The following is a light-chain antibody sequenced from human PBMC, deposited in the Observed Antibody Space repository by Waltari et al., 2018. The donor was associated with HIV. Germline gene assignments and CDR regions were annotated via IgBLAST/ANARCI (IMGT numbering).Light chain of an antibody. CDR3: QQCDNLPLT. CDR1: QDISDC. Sequence: DIQMTQSPSSLSASVGDRVTITCQASQDISDCLSWYQQKPGRAPKLLIYDTSSLETGVPSRFSGSGAGKDFTCTIDSLQPEDIGAYYCQQCDNLPLTFGGGTKVEIK. J-gene: IGKJ4*01. CDR2: DTS. V-gene: IGKV1-33*01.